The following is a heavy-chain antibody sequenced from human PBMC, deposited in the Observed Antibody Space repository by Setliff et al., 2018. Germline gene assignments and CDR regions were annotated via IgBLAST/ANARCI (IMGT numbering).Heavy chain of an antibody. Sequence: SETLSLTCTVSGDSTSRSTYYWGWIRQSPGKGLDWIGTVDHSGNTFYNPSLKSRVTISVDTSKNHFSLKLTSVSAADTAVYYCARRDSTGYYGYSFDFWGQGTLVTVSS. J-gene: IGHJ4*02. CDR3: ARRDSTGYYGYSFDF. D-gene: IGHD3-22*01. V-gene: IGHV4-39*02. CDR2: VDHSGNT. CDR1: GDSTSRSTYY.